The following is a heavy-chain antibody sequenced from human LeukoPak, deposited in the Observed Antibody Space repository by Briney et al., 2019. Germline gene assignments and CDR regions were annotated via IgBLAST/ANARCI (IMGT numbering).Heavy chain of an antibody. D-gene: IGHD4-17*01. Sequence: ASVKVSCKASGYTFTGYYMHWVRQAPGQGLEWMGWINPNSGGTNYAQKFQGRVTMTRDTSTSTAYMELGRLRSDDTAVYYCARDLPEGVHYGMSFQHWGQGTLVTVSS. J-gene: IGHJ1*01. CDR2: INPNSGGT. CDR3: ARDLPEGVHYGMSFQH. V-gene: IGHV1-2*02. CDR1: GYTFTGYY.